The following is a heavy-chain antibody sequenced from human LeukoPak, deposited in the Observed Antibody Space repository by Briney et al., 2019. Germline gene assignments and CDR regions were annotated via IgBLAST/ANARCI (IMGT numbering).Heavy chain of an antibody. CDR2: INEDGSTT. J-gene: IGHJ4*02. D-gene: IGHD6-19*01. V-gene: IGHV3-74*01. CDR1: GFTFSSNW. CDR3: ARASPQWLVVFDFDY. Sequence: GGSLRLSCAASGFTFSSNWMHWVRQAPGKGLVWVSRINEDGSTTNYADSVKGRSTIFRDNAKNTLYLQMNSLRAEDTAVYYCARASPQWLVVFDFDYWGQGTLVTVSS.